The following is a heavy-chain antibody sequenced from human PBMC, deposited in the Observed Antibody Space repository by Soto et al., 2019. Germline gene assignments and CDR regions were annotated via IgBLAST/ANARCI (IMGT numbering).Heavy chain of an antibody. CDR3: ARHCAAALDGMDV. CDR1: GHSFTSYW. CDR2: IYPGDSDT. V-gene: IGHV5-51*01. Sequence: PGESLKISCKGSGHSFTSYWIGWVRQMPGKGVEWRGIIYPGDSDTRYSPSFQGQVTIAADKSISTAYLQWSSLKASDTAMYYWARHCAAALDGMDVWGQGTPVTVSS. D-gene: IGHD6-13*01. J-gene: IGHJ6*01.